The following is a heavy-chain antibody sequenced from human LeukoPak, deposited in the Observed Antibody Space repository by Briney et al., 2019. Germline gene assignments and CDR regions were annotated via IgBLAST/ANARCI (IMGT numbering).Heavy chain of an antibody. CDR1: GFTFSDYY. J-gene: IGHJ5*02. D-gene: IGHD6-13*01. V-gene: IGHV3-64D*09. CDR2: ISENGGST. Sequence: GGSLRLSCAASGFTFSDYYMSWIRQAPGKGLQFVSAISENGGSTFYADSVRGRFTISRDNSKNTLYLQMNSLRAEDTAIYYCVSSSWFDPWGQGTLVTVSS. CDR3: VSSSWFDP.